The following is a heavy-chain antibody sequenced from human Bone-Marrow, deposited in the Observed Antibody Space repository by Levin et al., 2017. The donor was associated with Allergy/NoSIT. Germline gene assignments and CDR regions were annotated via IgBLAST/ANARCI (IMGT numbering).Heavy chain of an antibody. Sequence: SGGSLRLSCAASGFTFSNYALSWVRQAPGKGLEWVSTISGTAYSTYYANSVKGRFTISRDNSKNTLYLQMNSLRAEDTAVYYCANGEEKRQVQIPEDFWGQGTLVTVSS. CDR1: GFTFSNYA. CDR2: ISGTAYST. V-gene: IGHV3-23*05. CDR3: ANGEEKRQVQIPEDF. D-gene: IGHD1-1*01. J-gene: IGHJ1*01.